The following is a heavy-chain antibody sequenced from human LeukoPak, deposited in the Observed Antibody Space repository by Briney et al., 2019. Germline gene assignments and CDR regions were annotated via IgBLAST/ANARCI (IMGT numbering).Heavy chain of an antibody. CDR1: GGTFRIYA. V-gene: IGHV1-69*13. Sequence: SVKVSCKASGGTFRIYAISWVRQAPRQGLEWMGGIIPIFGTANYAQKFQGRVTITADESTSTAYMELSSLRSEDTAVYYCARDQGYRYGYGDFDYWGQGTLVTVSS. J-gene: IGHJ4*02. CDR3: ARDQGYRYGYGDFDY. CDR2: IIPIFGTA. D-gene: IGHD5-18*01.